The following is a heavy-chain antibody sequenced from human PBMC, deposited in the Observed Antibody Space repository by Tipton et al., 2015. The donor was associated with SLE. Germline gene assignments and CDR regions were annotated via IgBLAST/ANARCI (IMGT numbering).Heavy chain of an antibody. J-gene: IGHJ4*02. Sequence: TLSLTCEVYGGSFSGYYWNWIRQPPGKGLEWIGEINDSGITNYNPSLKSRVTISVHASKNEFSLRSISVTAADTAVYYCARGLGGIDYGDDGDHWGQGTLVTVSS. V-gene: IGHV4-34*01. CDR1: GGSFSGYY. CDR3: ARGLGGIDYGDDGDH. CDR2: INDSGIT. D-gene: IGHD4-17*01.